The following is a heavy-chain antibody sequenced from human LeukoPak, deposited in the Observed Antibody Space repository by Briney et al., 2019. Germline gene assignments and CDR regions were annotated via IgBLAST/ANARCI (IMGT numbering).Heavy chain of an antibody. V-gene: IGHV3-53*01. CDR3: ARDLSYYDSSGPLGY. D-gene: IGHD3-22*01. CDR1: GFTVSSNY. Sequence: GGSLALSCAASGFTVSSNYMSWVRQAPGKGLEWVSVIYSGGSTYYADSVKGRFTISRDNSKNTLYLQMNSLRAEDTAVYYCARDLSYYDSSGPLGYWGQGTLVTVSS. CDR2: IYSGGST. J-gene: IGHJ4*02.